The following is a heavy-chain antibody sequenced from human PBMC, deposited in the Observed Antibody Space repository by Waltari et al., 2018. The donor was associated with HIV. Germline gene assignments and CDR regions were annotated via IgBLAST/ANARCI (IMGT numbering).Heavy chain of an antibody. D-gene: IGHD1-7*01. CDR3: ARERPMWNYGPGVKYMDV. Sequence: QVQLQQWGAGLLKPSETLSLICAVYGGSFSGYYWPWIRQPPGKGLEWIGETNDRGSTNYNPSLKSRVTMSIDTAKNEFALKLSSVTAADTAVYYCARERPMWNYGPGVKYMDVWGQGTTVTVSS. CDR2: TNDRGST. CDR1: GGSFSGYY. J-gene: IGHJ6*03. V-gene: IGHV4-34*01.